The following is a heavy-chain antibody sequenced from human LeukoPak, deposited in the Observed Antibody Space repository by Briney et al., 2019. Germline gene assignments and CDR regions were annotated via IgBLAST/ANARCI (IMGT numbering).Heavy chain of an antibody. J-gene: IGHJ3*02. CDR3: ARVQGGKYQLLPGGAFDI. CDR2: IYYSGST. Sequence: SQTLSLTCTVSGGSISSGDYYWSWIRQPPGKGLEWIGYIYYSGSTYYNPSLKSRVTISVDTSKNQFSLKLSSVTAADTAVYYCARVQGGKYQLLPGGAFDIWGQGTMVTVSS. V-gene: IGHV4-30-4*08. D-gene: IGHD2-2*01. CDR1: GGSISSGDYY.